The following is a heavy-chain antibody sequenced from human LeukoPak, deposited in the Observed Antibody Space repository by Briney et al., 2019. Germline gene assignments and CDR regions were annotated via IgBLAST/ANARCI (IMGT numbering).Heavy chain of an antibody. CDR3: AKSSISGSGSYYPYYYGMDV. Sequence: GASVKVSCKASGYTFAAYYMHWVRQAPGQGLEWMGWINPNSGGTNYAQEFQGRVTMTRDTSISTAYMELSRLRSDDTAVYYCAKSSISGSGSYYPYYYGMDVWGQGTTVTVFS. CDR2: INPNSGGT. D-gene: IGHD3-10*01. J-gene: IGHJ6*02. V-gene: IGHV1-2*02. CDR1: GYTFAAYY.